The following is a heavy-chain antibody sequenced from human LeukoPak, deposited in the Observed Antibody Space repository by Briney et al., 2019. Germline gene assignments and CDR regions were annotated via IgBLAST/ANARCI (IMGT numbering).Heavy chain of an antibody. CDR1: GGSFSGYY. Sequence: SETLSLTCAVYGGSFSGYYWSWIRQPPGKGLEWIGEINHSGSTNHNPSLKSRVTISVDTSKNQFSLKLSSVTAADTAVYYCARHYALLWFGGQISKWFDPWGQGTLVTVSS. D-gene: IGHD3-10*01. CDR2: INHSGST. CDR3: ARHYALLWFGGQISKWFDP. J-gene: IGHJ5*02. V-gene: IGHV4-34*01.